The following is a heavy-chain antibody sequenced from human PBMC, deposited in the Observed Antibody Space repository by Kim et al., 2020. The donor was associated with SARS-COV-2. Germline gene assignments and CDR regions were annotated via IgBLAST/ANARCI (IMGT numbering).Heavy chain of an antibody. CDR2: ISYDGSNK. V-gene: IGHV3-30*18. CDR1: GFTFSSYG. J-gene: IGHJ6*01. Sequence: GGSLRLSCAASGFTFSSYGMHWVRQAPGKGLEWVAVISYDGSNKYYADSVKGRFTISRDNSKNTLYLQMNSLRAEDKAVYYFAKDIWVVRGGTLSYYYYG. D-gene: IGHD3-10*01. CDR3: AKDIWVVRGGTLSYYYYG.